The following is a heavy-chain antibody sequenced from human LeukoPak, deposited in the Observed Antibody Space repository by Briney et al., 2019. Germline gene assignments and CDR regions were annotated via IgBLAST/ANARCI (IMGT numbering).Heavy chain of an antibody. D-gene: IGHD6-13*01. Sequence: GGSLRLSCVASGFTFSSYWMSWVRQAPGKGLEWVANIKQDRSEKYYVDSVKGRFTISRDNAKKSLYLQMNSLRAEDTAVYYCARDRAAAGYLDYFDYWGQGTLVTVSS. CDR3: ARDRAAAGYLDYFDY. CDR2: IKQDRSEK. CDR1: GFTFSSYW. J-gene: IGHJ4*02. V-gene: IGHV3-7*01.